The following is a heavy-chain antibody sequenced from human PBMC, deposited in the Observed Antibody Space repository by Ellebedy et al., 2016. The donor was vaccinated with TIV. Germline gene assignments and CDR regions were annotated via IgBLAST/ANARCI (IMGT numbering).Heavy chain of an antibody. CDR3: ARGSGYCSSTSCYRAHYYYYGMDV. CDR1: GGSFSGYY. CDR2: INHSGST. D-gene: IGHD2-2*02. J-gene: IGHJ6*02. V-gene: IGHV4-34*01. Sequence: SETLSLXCAVYGGSFSGYYWSWIRQPPGKGLEWIGEINHSGSTNYNPSLKSRVTISVDTSKNQFSLKLSSVTAADTAVYYCARGSGYCSSTSCYRAHYYYYGMDVWGQGTTVTVSS.